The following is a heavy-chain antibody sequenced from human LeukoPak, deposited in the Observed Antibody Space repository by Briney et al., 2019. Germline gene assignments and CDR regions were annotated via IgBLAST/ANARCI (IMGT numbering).Heavy chain of an antibody. V-gene: IGHV1-69*04. J-gene: IGHJ4*02. CDR1: GGTFTSYA. CDR2: IIPIFGIA. CDR3: TCDYAD. D-gene: IGHD4-17*01. Sequence: ASVKVSCKASGGTFTSYAISWVRQAPGQGLEWMGRIIPIFGIANYAQKFQGRVTITADKSTSTAYMELSSMRSEDTAVYCCTCDYADWGQGTLVTVSS.